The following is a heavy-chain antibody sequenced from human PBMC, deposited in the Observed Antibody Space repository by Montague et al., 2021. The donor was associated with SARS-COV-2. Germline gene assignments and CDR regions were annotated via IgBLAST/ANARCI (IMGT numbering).Heavy chain of an antibody. CDR1: GGSVSSSSYY. V-gene: IGHV4-39*01. J-gene: IGHJ3*02. CDR2: IYYSGST. Sequence: ETLSLTCTVSGGSVSSSSYYWGWIRQPPGKGLEWIGSIYYSGSTYYNPSPKSRVTISVDTSKNQFSLKLSSVTAADTAVYYCARFPTSYYYDSKAAPATPDAFDIWGQGTMVTVSS. CDR3: ARFPTSYYYDSKAAPATPDAFDI. D-gene: IGHD3-22*01.